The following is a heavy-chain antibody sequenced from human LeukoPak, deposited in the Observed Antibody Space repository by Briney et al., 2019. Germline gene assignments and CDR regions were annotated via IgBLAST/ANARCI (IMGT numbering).Heavy chain of an antibody. V-gene: IGHV3-48*01. J-gene: IGHJ4*02. CDR1: GFTLSNYG. CDR3: ARGGAARPDY. CDR2: ISSSRSAI. Sequence: GGSLRLSCAASGFTLSNYGMNWVRQAPGKGLEWVPYISSSRSAINYADSVKGRFTISRDNGKNSLYLQMNSLRVDDTAVYYCARGGAARPDYWGQGTLVTVSS. D-gene: IGHD6-6*01.